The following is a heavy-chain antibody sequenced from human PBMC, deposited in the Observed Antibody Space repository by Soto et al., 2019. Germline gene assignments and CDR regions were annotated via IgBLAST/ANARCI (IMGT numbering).Heavy chain of an antibody. CDR1: GFTFSTYW. D-gene: IGHD6-13*01. CDR2: IDSDGSRT. CDR3: AREIAAAAVGGS. V-gene: IGHV3-74*01. J-gene: IGHJ5*02. Sequence: GGSLRLSCAASGFTFSTYWMHWVRQVPGKGLVWVSRIDSDGSRTSYADSVKGRFTVSRDNGKNTLFLQMNSLRAEDTAVYYCAREIAAAAVGGSWGQGTLVTVSS.